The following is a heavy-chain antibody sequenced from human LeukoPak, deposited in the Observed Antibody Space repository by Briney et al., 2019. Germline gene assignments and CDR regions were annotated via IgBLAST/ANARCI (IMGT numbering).Heavy chain of an antibody. Sequence: GGSLRLSCAASGFTFSYYAMSWVRQAPGEGLEWVSGITGTDGSTYYADSVKGRFTISRDNSKSALYLKMNSLRAEDTALYYCAKAFNYGSGYNYKTFDSWGQGTLVTVSS. CDR2: ITGTDGST. D-gene: IGHD3-10*01. CDR3: AKAFNYGSGYNYKTFDS. CDR1: GFTFSYYA. V-gene: IGHV3-23*01. J-gene: IGHJ4*02.